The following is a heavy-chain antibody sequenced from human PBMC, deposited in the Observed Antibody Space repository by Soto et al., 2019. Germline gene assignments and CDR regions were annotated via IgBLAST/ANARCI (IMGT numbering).Heavy chain of an antibody. CDR3: ARSQGPTGMDV. CDR1: GFTFSDYY. Sequence: GGSLRLSCAASGFTFSDYYMSWIRQAPGKGLEWVSYISSSGSTIYYADSVQGRFTFSRDDSRNSLYLQMNGLKTEDTAVYYCARSQGPTGMDVWGQGTTVTVSS. CDR2: ISSSGSTI. J-gene: IGHJ6*02. V-gene: IGHV3-11*01.